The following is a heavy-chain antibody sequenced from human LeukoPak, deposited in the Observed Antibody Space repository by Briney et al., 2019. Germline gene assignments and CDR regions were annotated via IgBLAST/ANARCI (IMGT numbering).Heavy chain of an antibody. CDR1: GFTFSSYA. V-gene: IGHV3-23*01. J-gene: IGHJ4*02. CDR3: AKDRAWSSGLDY. D-gene: IGHD6-19*01. CDR2: ISGSGGST. Sequence: GGSLRLSCAASGFTFSSYAMSWVRQAPGKGLEWVSGISGSGGSTYYADSVKGRFTISRDSSKNTLYLQMNSLRAEDTAVYYCAKDRAWSSGLDYWGQGTLVTVSS.